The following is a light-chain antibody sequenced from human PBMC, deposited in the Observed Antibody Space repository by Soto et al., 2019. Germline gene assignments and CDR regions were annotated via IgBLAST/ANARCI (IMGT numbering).Light chain of an antibody. CDR2: GAS. CDR1: QSVSNN. CDR3: QQYNNWYT. V-gene: IGKV3-15*01. Sequence: EVVLTQSPVTLSVSPGERATLSCRASQSVSNNLAWYQQKPGQAPRLLIYGASTRATGIPARFSCSGSGTEFTLTISSLQSEDFAVYYCQQYNNWYTFGQGTKLEIK. J-gene: IGKJ2*01.